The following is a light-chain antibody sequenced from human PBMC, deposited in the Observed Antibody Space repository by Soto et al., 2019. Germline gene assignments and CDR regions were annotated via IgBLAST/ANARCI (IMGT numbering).Light chain of an antibody. V-gene: IGLV1-40*01. Sequence: QSVLTQPPSASGTPGQRVTISCSGSSSNIGAGYDVHWYQQLPGTAPKLLISGNSNRPSGVPDRFSGSKSGTSASLAITGLQAEDEADYYCQSYDSSLSGSYVFGTGTKLTVL. J-gene: IGLJ1*01. CDR1: SSNIGAGYD. CDR3: QSYDSSLSGSYV. CDR2: GNS.